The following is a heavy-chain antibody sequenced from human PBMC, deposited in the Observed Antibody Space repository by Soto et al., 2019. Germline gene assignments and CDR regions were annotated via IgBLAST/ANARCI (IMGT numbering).Heavy chain of an antibody. CDR3: ATEMASDHSDH. J-gene: IGHJ4*02. CDR1: GYTFNNYG. CDR2: INAYNGHT. V-gene: IGHV1-18*01. Sequence: QVQLVQSGAEVKQPGASVKVSCKASGYTFNNYGITWVRQAPGQGLEWMGWINAYNGHTNYAQKFQDRVALTTDTSTRTVYMALRRLRSDDTAVIYCATEMASDHSDHWGQGTLVTVSS.